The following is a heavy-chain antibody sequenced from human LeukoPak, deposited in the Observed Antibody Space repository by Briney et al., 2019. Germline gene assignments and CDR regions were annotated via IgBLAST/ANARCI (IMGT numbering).Heavy chain of an antibody. D-gene: IGHD3-16*01. CDR1: GYSISSGYY. J-gene: IGHJ4*02. CDR2: IYHSGST. Sequence: PSETLSLTCAVSGYSISSGYYWGWIRQPPGKGLEWIGSIYHSGSTYYNPSLKSRVTISVATSKNQFSLKLGSVTAAGTAVYYCARTIHRGGHYYFDYWGQGTLVTVSS. CDR3: ARTIHRGGHYYFDY. V-gene: IGHV4-38-2*01.